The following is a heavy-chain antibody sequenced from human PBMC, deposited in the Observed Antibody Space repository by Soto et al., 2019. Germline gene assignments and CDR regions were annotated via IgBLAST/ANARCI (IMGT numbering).Heavy chain of an antibody. CDR1: GGSISSGGYY. CDR2: IYYSGST. J-gene: IGHJ5*02. V-gene: IGHV4-31*03. CDR3: AVGLMTTVTTQENNWFDP. D-gene: IGHD4-17*01. Sequence: TLSLTCTVSGGSISSGGYYWSWIRQHPGKGLEWIGYIYYSGSTYYNPSLKSRVTISVDTSKNQFSLKLSSVTAADTAVYYCAVGLMTTVTTQENNWFDPWGQGTLVTVSS.